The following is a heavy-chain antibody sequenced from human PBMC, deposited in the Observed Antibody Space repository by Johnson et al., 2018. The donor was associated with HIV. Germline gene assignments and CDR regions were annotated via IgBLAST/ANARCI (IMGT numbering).Heavy chain of an antibody. CDR1: GFTFSTYG. Sequence: QVQLVESGGGVVQPGRSLRLSCAASGFTFSTYGMHWVRQAPGKGLEWVAVTSYDGGNKYYADSVKGRLTISRDNSKNTVYLQMNSLRAEDTAVYYCARGPVMVRGVTDAFDIWGQGTMVTVSS. D-gene: IGHD3-10*01. CDR3: ARGPVMVRGVTDAFDI. J-gene: IGHJ3*02. V-gene: IGHV3-30*19. CDR2: TSYDGGNK.